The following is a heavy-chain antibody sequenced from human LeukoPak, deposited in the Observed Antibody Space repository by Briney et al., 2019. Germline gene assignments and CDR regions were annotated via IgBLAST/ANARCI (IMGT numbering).Heavy chain of an antibody. CDR1: GYTFTSYA. D-gene: IGHD2-2*01. J-gene: IGHJ6*03. CDR2: IIPIFGTA. V-gene: IGHV1-69*13. CDR3: ARVNCSSTSCYPYYYMDV. Sequence: SVKVSCKASGYTFTSYAMNWVRQAPGQGLEWMGGIIPIFGTANYAQKFQGRVTITADESTSTAYMELSSLRSEDTAVYYCARVNCSSTSCYPYYYMDVWGKGTTVTVSS.